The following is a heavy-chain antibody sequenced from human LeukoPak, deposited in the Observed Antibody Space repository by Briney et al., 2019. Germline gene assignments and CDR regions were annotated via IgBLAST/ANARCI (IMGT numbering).Heavy chain of an antibody. Sequence: PSETLSLTCTVSGGSISSSSYYWGWIRQPPGKGLEWIGSIYYSGSTYYNPSLKSRVTITVDTYKNQFSLKLSSVTAADTTVYYCARSHIVAVTGFAFDIWGQGTLVTVSS. V-gene: IGHV4-39*01. J-gene: IGHJ3*02. CDR2: IYYSGST. CDR3: ARSHIVAVTGFAFDI. CDR1: GGSISSSSYY. D-gene: IGHD2-21*02.